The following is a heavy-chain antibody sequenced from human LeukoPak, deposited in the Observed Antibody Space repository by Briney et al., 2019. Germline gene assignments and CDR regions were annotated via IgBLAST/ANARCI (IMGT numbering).Heavy chain of an antibody. Sequence: PGGSLRLSCAASGFTFSSYSMNWVRQAPGKGLEWGSSISSSSSYIYYADSVKGRFTISRDNAKNSLSLQMNSLRAEDTAVYYCARAYCGGDCYTFDYWGQGTLVTVSS. CDR3: ARAYCGGDCYTFDY. D-gene: IGHD2-21*02. CDR2: ISSSSSYI. V-gene: IGHV3-21*01. CDR1: GFTFSSYS. J-gene: IGHJ4*02.